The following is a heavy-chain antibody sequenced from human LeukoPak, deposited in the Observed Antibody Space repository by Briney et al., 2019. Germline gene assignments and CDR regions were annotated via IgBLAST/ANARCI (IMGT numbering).Heavy chain of an antibody. CDR3: ARLGVDIVSVDY. CDR1: GYSISSGYY. V-gene: IGHV4-38-2*01. D-gene: IGHD5-12*01. CDR2: IYHSGSA. J-gene: IGHJ4*02. Sequence: PSETLSLTCAVPGYSISSGYYWGWIRQPPGKGLEWIGSIYHSGSAYYNPSLKSRVTISVDTSKNQFSLKLSSVTAADTAVYYCARLGVDIVSVDYWGQGTLVTVSS.